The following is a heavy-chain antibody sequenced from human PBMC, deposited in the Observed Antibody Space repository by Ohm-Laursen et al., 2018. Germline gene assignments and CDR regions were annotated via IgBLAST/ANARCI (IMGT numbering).Heavy chain of an antibody. Sequence: SLRLSCAASGSTVSRNYMSWVRQAPGKGLEWVSVIYSGGNTYYADTVKGRFTISRDNSKNTLYLQMNSLRAEDTAVYYCARDRYGSYVIDYWGQGTLVTVSS. CDR1: GSTVSRNY. J-gene: IGHJ4*02. CDR3: ARDRYGSYVIDY. CDR2: IYSGGNT. D-gene: IGHD1-26*01. V-gene: IGHV3-66*01.